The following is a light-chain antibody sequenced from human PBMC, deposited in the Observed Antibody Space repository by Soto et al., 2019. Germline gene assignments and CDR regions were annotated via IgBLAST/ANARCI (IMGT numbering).Light chain of an antibody. V-gene: IGKV3-11*01. CDR1: ERIGTY. CDR3: QHLSNSPAMWT. J-gene: IGKJ1*01. CDR2: DAS. Sequence: EIVLTQSPATLSVSPGDRATLSCRASERIGTYLAWYQQKPGQAPRLLIYDASNRATGVPARSSGTGSGTDCTLAISSLESEDFAVYVCQHLSNSPAMWTFGQGTKVESK.